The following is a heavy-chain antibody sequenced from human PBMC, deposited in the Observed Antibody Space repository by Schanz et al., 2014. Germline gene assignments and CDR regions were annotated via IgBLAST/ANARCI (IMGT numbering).Heavy chain of an antibody. D-gene: IGHD5-12*01. CDR1: GDTFRSYT. Sequence: QVQLVQSGAEVKKPGSSVKVSCKASGDTFRSYTINWVRHAPGQGLEWMGRIIPITGITNYAQKFQGRVTFTADKSTSTAFLEVHSLRSEDTAVYSCARTGYDPSLTHWGQGTLVTVSS. J-gene: IGHJ4*02. CDR2: IIPITGIT. CDR3: ARTGYDPSLTH. V-gene: IGHV1-69*02.